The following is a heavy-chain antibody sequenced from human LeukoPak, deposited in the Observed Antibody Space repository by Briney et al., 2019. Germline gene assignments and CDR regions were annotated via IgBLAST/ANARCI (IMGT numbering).Heavy chain of an antibody. CDR2: IFPSGGEI. CDR3: ATYRQVLLPFES. Sequence: GGSLRLSCAASGFTFSTFAMIWVRQPPGKGLEWVSSIFPSGGEIHYADSVRGRFTISRDNSKSILSLQMNSLRAEDTAIYYCATYRQVLLPFESWGRGTLVTVSS. D-gene: IGHD5-18*01. J-gene: IGHJ4*02. V-gene: IGHV3-23*01. CDR1: GFTFSTFA.